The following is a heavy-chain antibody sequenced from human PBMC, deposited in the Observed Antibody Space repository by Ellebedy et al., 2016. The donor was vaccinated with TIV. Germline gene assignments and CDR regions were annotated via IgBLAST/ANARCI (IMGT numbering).Heavy chain of an antibody. CDR3: ASEGCSVGDY. CDR2: ISSSNTTI. Sequence: GESLKISCAASGFTFSSYSMNWVRQAPGKGLEWVSHISSSNTTIYHADSVKGRFTISRDNAKNSLYLQMNSLRDEDTAVYYCASEGCSVGDYWGQGTLVTVSS. V-gene: IGHV3-48*02. CDR1: GFTFSSYS. D-gene: IGHD2-15*01. J-gene: IGHJ4*02.